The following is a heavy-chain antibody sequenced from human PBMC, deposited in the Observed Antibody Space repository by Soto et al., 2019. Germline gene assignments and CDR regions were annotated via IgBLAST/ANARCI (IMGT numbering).Heavy chain of an antibody. J-gene: IGHJ4*02. Sequence: QVQLMQSGAEVKKPGASVKVSCKASGDTFTDYYIHWVRQAPGQGLEWMGTVNPSGGHTTYAQHFLGRVNMTRDTSTSTLSMELTSLTSDDTAIYYCASGGHVVVVTAALDYWGQGTLVTVSS. CDR2: VNPSGGHT. V-gene: IGHV1-46*01. CDR1: GDTFTDYY. CDR3: ASGGHVVVVTAALDY. D-gene: IGHD2-21*02.